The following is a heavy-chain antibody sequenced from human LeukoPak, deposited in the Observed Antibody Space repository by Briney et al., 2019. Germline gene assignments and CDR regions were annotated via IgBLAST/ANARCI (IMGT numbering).Heavy chain of an antibody. CDR2: IYYSGST. CDR1: GGSISSYY. J-gene: IGHJ4*02. Sequence: SETLSLTCTVSGGSISSYYWSWIRQPPGKGLEWIGYIYYSGSTNYNPSLKSRVTISVDTSKNQFSLKLSSVTAADTAVYYCARVSAAGTLKTHDYWGKGTLVTVSS. V-gene: IGHV4-59*08. CDR3: ARVSAAGTLKTHDY. D-gene: IGHD6-13*01.